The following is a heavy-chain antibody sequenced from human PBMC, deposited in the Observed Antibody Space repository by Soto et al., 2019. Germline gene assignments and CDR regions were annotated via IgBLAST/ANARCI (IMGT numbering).Heavy chain of an antibody. CDR3: AGIARYYGMDV. Sequence: PGGSLRLSCAASGFTFNIYAMSWVRQAPGKGLEWVSAIGTAGDTYYPGSVKGRFTISRENAKNSLYLQMNSLRAGDTAVYYCAGIARYYGMDVWGQGTTVTVSS. D-gene: IGHD6-13*01. CDR1: GFTFNIYA. J-gene: IGHJ6*02. CDR2: IGTAGDT. V-gene: IGHV3-13*04.